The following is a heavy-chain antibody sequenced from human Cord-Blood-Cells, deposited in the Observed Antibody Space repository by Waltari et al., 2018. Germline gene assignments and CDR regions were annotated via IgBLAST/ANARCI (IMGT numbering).Heavy chain of an antibody. CDR3: ARDASGYCSSTSCYTGGSYFDY. D-gene: IGHD2-2*02. CDR2: IYYSGST. Sequence: QVQLQESGPGLVKPSQTLSLTCTVSGGSISSGGSYWSWIRQHPGKGLEWIGYIYYSGSTYYNPSLKSRVTISVDTSKNQFSLKLSSVTAADTAVYYCARDASGYCSSTSCYTGGSYFDYWGQGTLVTVSS. V-gene: IGHV4-31*03. J-gene: IGHJ4*02. CDR1: GGSISSGGSY.